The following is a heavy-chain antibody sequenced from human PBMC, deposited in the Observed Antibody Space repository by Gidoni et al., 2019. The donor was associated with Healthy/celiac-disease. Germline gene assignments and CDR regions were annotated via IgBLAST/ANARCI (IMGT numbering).Heavy chain of an antibody. CDR3: ARMVGSGSYYKYYYYGMDV. CDR2: SYHSGST. CDR1: GGSLSSSNW. Sequence: QVQLPESGPGLVKPSGTLSLPCAVSGGSLSSSNWWSWVRQPPGKGLEWIGESYHSGSTNYNPSLKSRVTISVDKSKNQFALKLSSVTAADTAVYYCARMVGSGSYYKYYYYGMDVWGQGTTVTVSS. J-gene: IGHJ6*02. V-gene: IGHV4-4*02. D-gene: IGHD3-10*01.